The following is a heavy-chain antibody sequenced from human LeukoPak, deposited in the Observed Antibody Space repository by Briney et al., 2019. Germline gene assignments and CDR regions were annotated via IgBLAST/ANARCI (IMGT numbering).Heavy chain of an antibody. CDR1: GGSFSGYY. CDR3: ARESGGGMKPGAFDI. Sequence: SETLSLTCAVYGGSFSGYYWSWIRQPPGKGLEWIGEINHSGSTNYNPSLKSRVTISVDTSKNQFSLKLSSVTAADTAVYSCARESGGGMKPGAFDIWGQGTMVTDSS. CDR2: INHSGST. D-gene: IGHD3-16*01. V-gene: IGHV4-34*01. J-gene: IGHJ3*02.